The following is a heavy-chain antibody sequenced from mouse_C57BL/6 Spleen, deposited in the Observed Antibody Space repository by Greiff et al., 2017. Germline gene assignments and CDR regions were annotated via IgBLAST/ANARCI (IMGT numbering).Heavy chain of an antibody. CDR2: IDPSDSYT. Sequence: QVQLQQPGAELVMPGASVKLSCKASGYTFTSYWMHWVKQRPGQGLEWIGEIDPSDSYTNYNQKFKGKSTLTVDKSSSTAYMQLSSLTSEDSAVYYCARGGTGSFDYWGQGTTLTGSS. CDR3: ARGGTGSFDY. D-gene: IGHD4-1*01. CDR1: GYTFTSYW. V-gene: IGHV1-69*01. J-gene: IGHJ2*01.